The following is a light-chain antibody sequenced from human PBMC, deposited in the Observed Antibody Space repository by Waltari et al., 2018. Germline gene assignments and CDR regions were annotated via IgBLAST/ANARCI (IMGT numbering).Light chain of an antibody. CDR2: AAS. Sequence: DIQMTQSPSSVSASVGDRVTITCRASQNIGTSLNWYQQKPGKAPKLLVHAASSLYSGVPSRFSGSGSGTDFTLTISSLQPEDFTTYYCQQSYSTPRLIFGGGTKVEIK. J-gene: IGKJ4*01. CDR1: QNIGTS. CDR3: QQSYSTPRLI. V-gene: IGKV1-39*01.